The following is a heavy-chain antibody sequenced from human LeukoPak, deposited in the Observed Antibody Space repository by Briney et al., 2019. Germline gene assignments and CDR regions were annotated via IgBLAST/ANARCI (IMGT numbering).Heavy chain of an antibody. CDR3: ARASGSYWWFDS. CDR1: GYSFSTHW. J-gene: IGHJ5*01. CDR2: VNPNSGDT. Sequence: ASVKVSCKASGYSFSTHWMHWVRQAPGQGLEWMGCVNPNSGDTNYAQKFQGSVTMTRDTSISTVYMELSRLRSDDTAVYYCARASGSYWWFDSWGQGTLVTVSS. V-gene: IGHV1-2*02. D-gene: IGHD1-26*01.